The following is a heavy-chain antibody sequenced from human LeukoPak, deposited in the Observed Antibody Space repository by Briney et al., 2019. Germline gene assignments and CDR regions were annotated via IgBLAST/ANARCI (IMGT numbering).Heavy chain of an antibody. CDR2: IYYSGST. CDR1: GGSISSGDYY. J-gene: IGHJ6*02. D-gene: IGHD2-15*01. Sequence: SETLSLTCTVSGGSISSGDYYWSWIRQPPGTGLEWIGYIYYSGSTYYNPSLKSRVTISVDTSKNQFSLKLSSVTAADMAVYYCARVRYCSGGSCYHGYYYGMDVWGQGTTVTVSS. CDR3: ARVRYCSGGSCYHGYYYGMDV. V-gene: IGHV4-30-4*01.